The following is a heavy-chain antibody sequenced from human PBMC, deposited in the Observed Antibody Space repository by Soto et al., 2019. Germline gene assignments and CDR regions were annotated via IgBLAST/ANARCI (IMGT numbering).Heavy chain of an antibody. CDR1: GGSISSYY. V-gene: IGHV4-59*01. CDR3: ARVRGSSWLPYNWFDP. D-gene: IGHD6-13*01. Sequence: PSETLSLTCTVSGGSISSYYWSWIRQPPGKGLEWIGYIYYSGSTNYNPSLKSRVTISVDTSKNQFSLKLSSVTAADTAVYYCARVRGSSWLPYNWFDPWGQGTLVTVSS. J-gene: IGHJ5*02. CDR2: IYYSGST.